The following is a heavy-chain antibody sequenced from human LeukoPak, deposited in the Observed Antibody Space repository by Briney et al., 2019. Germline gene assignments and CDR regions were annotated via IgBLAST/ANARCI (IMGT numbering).Heavy chain of an antibody. J-gene: IGHJ4*02. CDR3: AREAIIAAAGPDGDYFDY. CDR1: GFTFSNYW. Sequence: GGSLRLSCAASGFTFSNYWTTWVRQAPGKGLEWVANIKQDGSEKYYVDSVKGRFTISRDNAKNSLYLQMNSLRAEDTAVYYCAREAIIAAAGPDGDYFDYWGQGTLVTVSS. CDR2: IKQDGSEK. D-gene: IGHD6-13*01. V-gene: IGHV3-7*01.